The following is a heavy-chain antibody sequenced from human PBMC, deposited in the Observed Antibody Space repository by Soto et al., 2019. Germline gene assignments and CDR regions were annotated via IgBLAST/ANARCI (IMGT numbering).Heavy chain of an antibody. CDR3: AGGFWLRSDIVVVPAAMVPGAFDI. D-gene: IGHD2-2*01. CDR2: IIPIFGTA. CDR1: GGTFSSYA. Sequence: SVKVSCKASGGTFSSYAISWVRQAPGQGLEWMGGIIPIFGTANYAQKFQGRVTITADESTSTAYMELSSLRSEDTAVYYCAGGFWLRSDIVVVPAAMVPGAFDIWGQGTMVTVSS. V-gene: IGHV1-69*13. J-gene: IGHJ3*02.